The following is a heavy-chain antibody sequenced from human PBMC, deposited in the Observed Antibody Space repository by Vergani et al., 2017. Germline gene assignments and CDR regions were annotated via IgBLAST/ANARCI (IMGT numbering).Heavy chain of an antibody. CDR1: GFTFDDYA. V-gene: IGHV3-9*01. J-gene: IGHJ3*02. CDR3: AKDRGITGIRDDAFDI. CDR2: ISWNSGSI. Sequence: EVQLVESGGGLVQPGGSLRLSCAASGFTFDDYAMHWVRQAPGKGLEWVSGISWNSGSIGYADSVKGRFTISSDNAKNSLYLQMNSLRAEDTALYYCAKDRGITGIRDDAFDIWGQGTMVTVSS. D-gene: IGHD1-20*01.